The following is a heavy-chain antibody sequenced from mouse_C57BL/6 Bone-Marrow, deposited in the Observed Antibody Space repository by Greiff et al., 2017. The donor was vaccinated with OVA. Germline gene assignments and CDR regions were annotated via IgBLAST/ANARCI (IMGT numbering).Heavy chain of an antibody. J-gene: IGHJ1*03. CDR3: ARREGLLLRSYWYFDV. CDR1: GYAFSSYW. Sequence: QVQLQQSGAELVKPGASVKISCKASGYAFSSYWMNWVKQRPGKGLEWIGQIYPGDGDTNYNGKFKGKATLTADKSSSTAYMQLSSLTSEDSAVYFCARREGLLLRSYWYFDVWGTGTTVTVSS. CDR2: IYPGDGDT. V-gene: IGHV1-80*01. D-gene: IGHD1-1*01.